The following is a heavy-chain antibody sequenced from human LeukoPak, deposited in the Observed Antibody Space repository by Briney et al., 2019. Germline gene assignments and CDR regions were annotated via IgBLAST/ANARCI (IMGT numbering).Heavy chain of an antibody. V-gene: IGHV1-69*13. CDR3: ARGRWTAHTVGYYFDS. Sequence: SVKVSCKASGGTFSSYAISWVRQAPGQGLEWMGGIIPIFGTANYAQKFQGRVTITADESTSTAYMELISLRSEDMAVYYCARGRWTAHTVGYYFDSWGQGTLVTVSS. CDR1: GGTFSSYA. D-gene: IGHD2-21*02. J-gene: IGHJ4*02. CDR2: IIPIFGTA.